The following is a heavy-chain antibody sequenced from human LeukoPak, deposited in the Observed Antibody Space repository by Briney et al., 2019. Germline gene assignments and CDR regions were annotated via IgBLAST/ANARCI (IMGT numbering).Heavy chain of an antibody. Sequence: SETLSLTCTVSGGSISSGSYYWSWIRQPAGKGLEWIGRIYTSGSTNYNPSLKSRVTISVDTSKNQFSLKLSSVTAADTAVYYCARGPVAAAIRFDYWGQGTLVTVSS. CDR1: GGSISSGSYY. V-gene: IGHV4-61*02. CDR2: IYTSGST. CDR3: ARGPVAAAIRFDY. J-gene: IGHJ4*02. D-gene: IGHD6-19*01.